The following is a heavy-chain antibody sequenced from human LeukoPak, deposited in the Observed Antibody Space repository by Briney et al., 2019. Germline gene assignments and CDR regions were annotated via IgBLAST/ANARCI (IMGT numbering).Heavy chain of an antibody. CDR1: GFTFSDYY. D-gene: IGHD2-15*01. CDR3: ARIGPVVVVAAAFDY. J-gene: IGHJ4*02. CDR2: ISSSSSYT. Sequence: GGPLRLSCAASGFTFSDYYMSWIRQAPGKGLEWVSYISSSSSYTHYADSVKGRFTISRDNAKNSLYLQMNSLRAEDTAVYFCARIGPVVVVAAAFDYWGQGTLVTVSS. V-gene: IGHV3-11*03.